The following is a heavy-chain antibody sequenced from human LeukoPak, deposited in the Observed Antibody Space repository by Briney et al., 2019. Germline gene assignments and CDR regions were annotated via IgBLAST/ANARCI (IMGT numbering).Heavy chain of an antibody. CDR2: IYYSGST. J-gene: IGHJ2*01. V-gene: IGHV4-30-4*01. Sequence: SQTLSLTCTVSGGSISSGDYYGSWIRQPPGKGLEWIGYIYYSGSTYYNPSLKSRVTISVDTSKNQFSLKLSSVTAADTAVYYCARGVLTDYGGNWYFDLWGRGTLVTVSS. CDR1: GGSISSGDYY. D-gene: IGHD4-23*01. CDR3: ARGVLTDYGGNWYFDL.